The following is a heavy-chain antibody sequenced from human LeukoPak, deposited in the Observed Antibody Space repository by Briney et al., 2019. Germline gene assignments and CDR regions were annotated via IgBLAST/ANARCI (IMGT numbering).Heavy chain of an antibody. CDR1: GFTFSDYY. D-gene: IGHD5-12*01. CDR3: ARDGGIIYSGYDGEVYFDY. J-gene: IGHJ4*02. Sequence: PGGSLRLSCAASGFTFSDYYMSWIRRAPGKGLEWVSYISSSGSTIYYADSVKGRFTISRDNAKNSLYLQMNSLRAEDTAVYYCARDGGIIYSGYDGEVYFDYWGQGTLVTVSS. V-gene: IGHV3-11*01. CDR2: ISSSGSTI.